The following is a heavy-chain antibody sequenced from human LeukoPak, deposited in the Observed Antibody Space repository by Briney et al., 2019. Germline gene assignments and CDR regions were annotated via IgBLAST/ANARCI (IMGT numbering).Heavy chain of an antibody. CDR2: IYSSGST. CDR1: GGSITGFY. CDR3: AREGTGSFEY. D-gene: IGHD7-27*01. V-gene: IGHV4-59*01. Sequence: PSETLSLTCTVSGGSITGFYWTWLRQPPGKGLEWIGYIYSSGSTNYNPSLKSRVAISVDTSKNQFSLKLSSVTAADTAVYYCAREGTGSFEYWGQEPWSPSPQ. J-gene: IGHJ4*01.